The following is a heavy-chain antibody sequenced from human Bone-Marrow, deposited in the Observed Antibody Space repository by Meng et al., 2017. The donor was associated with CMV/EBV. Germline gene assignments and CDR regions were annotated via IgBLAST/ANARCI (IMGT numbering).Heavy chain of an antibody. Sequence: SVKVSCKASGGTSNTYTFNWVRQAPGRGLEWMGGIIPYLDEPNYAQTFQGRVTITSDRSTAAYMELSSLRSEDTAVYFCAGRGPYGRALDVWGQGKLVTVSS. CDR2: IIPYLDEP. D-gene: IGHD3-10*01. CDR1: GGTSNTYT. CDR3: AGRGPYGRALDV. V-gene: IGHV1-69*10. J-gene: IGHJ3*01.